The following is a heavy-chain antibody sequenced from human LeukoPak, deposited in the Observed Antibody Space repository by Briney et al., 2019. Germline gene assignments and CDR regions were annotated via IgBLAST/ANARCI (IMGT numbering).Heavy chain of an antibody. Sequence: GGSLRLSCAASGSTFRSYGMTWVRQAPGKGLEWVSAISGSGDSTYYADSVKGRFTISRDNSRNTLYLQMNSLRAGDTAVYYCAKSFRSTSLDYWGQGTLVTVSS. J-gene: IGHJ4*02. CDR3: AKSFRSTSLDY. CDR1: GSTFRSYG. CDR2: ISGSGDST. D-gene: IGHD2-2*01. V-gene: IGHV3-23*01.